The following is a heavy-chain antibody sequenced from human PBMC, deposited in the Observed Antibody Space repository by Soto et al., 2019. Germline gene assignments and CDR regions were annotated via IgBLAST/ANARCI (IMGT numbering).Heavy chain of an antibody. Sequence: EVQLVESVGGLVQPGGSLRLSCAASGFTFYTYEMNWVRQAPGKGLEWVSYISSSGSTTYYADSVKGRFTISRDNAKNSLYLQMNSLRAEDTAIYYCATRSGGGGAFDFWGQGTMVTVSS. CDR1: GFTFYTYE. CDR2: ISSSGSTT. CDR3: ATRSGGGGAFDF. V-gene: IGHV3-48*03. D-gene: IGHD3-10*01. J-gene: IGHJ3*01.